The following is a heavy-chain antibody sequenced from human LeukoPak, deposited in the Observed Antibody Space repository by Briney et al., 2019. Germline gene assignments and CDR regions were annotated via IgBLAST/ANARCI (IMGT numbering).Heavy chain of an antibody. Sequence: PSETLSLTCAVYGGSFSGYYWSWIRQPPGKGLEWIGEINHSGSTNYNPSLKSRVTISVDTSKNQFSLKLSSVTAADTAVYYCARGLWAEWLSRGYNWFDPWGQGTLVTVSS. CDR2: INHSGST. D-gene: IGHD3-3*01. V-gene: IGHV4-34*01. J-gene: IGHJ5*02. CDR1: GGSFSGYY. CDR3: ARGLWAEWLSRGYNWFDP.